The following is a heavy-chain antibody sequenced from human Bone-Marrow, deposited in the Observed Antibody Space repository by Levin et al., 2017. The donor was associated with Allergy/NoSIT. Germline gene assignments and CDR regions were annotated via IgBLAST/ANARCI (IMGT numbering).Heavy chain of an antibody. D-gene: IGHD6-19*01. CDR3: ARDTSGWSRTSFDP. V-gene: IGHV4-38-2*02. CDR1: GYSIRNGYF. CDR2: IYQTGTT. Sequence: SETLSLTCGVSGYSIRNGYFWGWIRKSPGKGLEWIGSIYQTGTTYYNPSLKGRFTISVDTSKNQLSLKLDSVTAADTAVYYCARDTSGWSRTSFDPWGQGVLVTVSS. J-gene: IGHJ5*02.